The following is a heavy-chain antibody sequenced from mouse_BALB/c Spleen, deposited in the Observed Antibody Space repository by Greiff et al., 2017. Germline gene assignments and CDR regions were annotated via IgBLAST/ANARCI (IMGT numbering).Heavy chain of an antibody. CDR3: ARGYGLYYFDY. Sequence: EVKLVESGGGLVKPGGSLKLSCAASGFTFSSYAMSWVRQTPEKRLEWVASISSGGSTYYPDSVKGRFTISRDNARNILYLQMSSLRSEDTAMYYCARGYGLYYFDYWGQGTTLTVSS. D-gene: IGHD2-2*01. CDR2: ISSGGST. V-gene: IGHV5-6-5*01. J-gene: IGHJ2*01. CDR1: GFTFSSYA.